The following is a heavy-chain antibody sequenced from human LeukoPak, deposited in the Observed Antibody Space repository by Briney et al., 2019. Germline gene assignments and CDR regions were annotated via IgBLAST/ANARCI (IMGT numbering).Heavy chain of an antibody. V-gene: IGHV3-21*01. CDR1: GFTFSTYS. Sequence: PGGSLRLSCAASGFTFSTYSMNWVRQAPGKGLEWVSSISSSSSYIYYADSVKGRFTISRDNAKKSVYLQMNSLRAEDTAVYYCAREVYYYDSSGFYYSGGFGYWGQGTLLTVSS. CDR2: ISSSSSYI. J-gene: IGHJ4*02. D-gene: IGHD3-22*01. CDR3: AREVYYYDSSGFYYSGGFGY.